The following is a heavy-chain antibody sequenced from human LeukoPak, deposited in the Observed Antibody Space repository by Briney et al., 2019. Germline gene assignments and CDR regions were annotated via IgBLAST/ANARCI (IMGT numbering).Heavy chain of an antibody. CDR3: ARGVSPYYFDY. CDR1: GYTFTGYY. CDR2: INPNSGGT. Sequence: ASVKVSYKASGYTFTGYYMHWVRQAPGQGLEWMGRINPNSGGTNYAQKFQGWVTMTRDTSISTAYMELSRLRSDDTAVYYCARGVSPYYFDYWGQGTLVTVSS. V-gene: IGHV1-2*04. D-gene: IGHD6-13*01. J-gene: IGHJ4*02.